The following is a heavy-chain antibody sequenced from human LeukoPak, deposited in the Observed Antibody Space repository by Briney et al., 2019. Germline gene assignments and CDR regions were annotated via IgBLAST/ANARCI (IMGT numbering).Heavy chain of an antibody. CDR3: ASAPRYSSSWPNNWFDP. Sequence: ASVKVSCKASGGTFSSYAISWVRQAPGQGLEWMGGIIPILGTANYAQKFQGRVTITADESTSTAYMELSSLRSEDTAVYFCASAPRYSSSWPNNWFDPWGQGTLVTVSS. CDR1: GGTFSSYA. D-gene: IGHD6-13*01. V-gene: IGHV1-69*13. J-gene: IGHJ5*02. CDR2: IIPILGTA.